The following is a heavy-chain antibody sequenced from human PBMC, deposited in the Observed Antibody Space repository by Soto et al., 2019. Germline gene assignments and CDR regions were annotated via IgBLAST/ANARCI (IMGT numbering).Heavy chain of an antibody. Sequence: SWETLSLTCTVSGGSISSYYRNWIRQPPGKGLEWVGYIYYNGSSNYNPSLKRRGTISVDTSKNQFSLKLSSVTAADTAVYYCARARRGYSYGYNYFDYWGQGTLVTVSS. CDR2: IYYNGSS. CDR3: ARARRGYSYGYNYFDY. J-gene: IGHJ4*02. V-gene: IGHV4-59*01. CDR1: GGSISSYY. D-gene: IGHD5-18*01.